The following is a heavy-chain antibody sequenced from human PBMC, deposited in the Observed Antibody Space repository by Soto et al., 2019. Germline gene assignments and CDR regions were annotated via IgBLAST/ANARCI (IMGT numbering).Heavy chain of an antibody. CDR1: GFTFSGSA. CDR2: IRSKANSYAT. D-gene: IGHD3-22*01. J-gene: IGHJ4*02. CDR3: RKTYYDSSGSSDY. V-gene: IGHV3-73*02. Sequence: EVQLVESGGGLVQPGGSLKLSCAASGFTFSGSAMHWVRQASGKGLEWVGRIRSKANSYATAYAASVKGRFTISRDDSKNTAYLQMNSRKTEDTAVYYCRKTYYDSSGSSDYWGQGTLVTVSS.